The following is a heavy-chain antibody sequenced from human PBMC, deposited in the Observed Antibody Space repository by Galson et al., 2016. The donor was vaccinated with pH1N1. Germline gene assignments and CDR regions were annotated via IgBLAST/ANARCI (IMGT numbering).Heavy chain of an antibody. CDR1: GFIFSSYW. J-gene: IGHJ5*02. V-gene: IGHV3-7*01. D-gene: IGHD3-22*01. CDR3: AREVDSRRAWFDQ. Sequence: TLRLSCAASGFIFSSYWMSWVRQAPGHGLEWVANIKQDGSQIYYVDSVKGRFTVSRDNSRDTLFLHINSLRDDDTAVYYCAREVDSRRAWFDQWGQGTLVIVSS. CDR2: IKQDGSQI.